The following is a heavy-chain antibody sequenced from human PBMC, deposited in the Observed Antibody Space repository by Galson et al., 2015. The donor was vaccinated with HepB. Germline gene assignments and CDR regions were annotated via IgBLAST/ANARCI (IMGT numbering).Heavy chain of an antibody. CDR2: IKQDGSEK. V-gene: IGHV3-7*03. CDR1: GFTFSSYR. Sequence: SLRLSCAASGFTFSSYRMSWVRQAPGKGLEWVANIKQDGSEKYYVNSVKGRFTISRDNAKNSLYLQMNSLRAEDTAVYYCARIQAFWSGYDYWGQGTLVTVSS. CDR3: ARIQAFWSGYDY. J-gene: IGHJ4*02. D-gene: IGHD3-3*01.